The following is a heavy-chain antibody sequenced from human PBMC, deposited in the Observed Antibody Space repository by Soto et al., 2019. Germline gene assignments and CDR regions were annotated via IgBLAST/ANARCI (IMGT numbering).Heavy chain of an antibody. Sequence: PVGSLRLSCAASGFTFSGYAMRWVRQAPGKGLEWVAVISYDGSNKYYADSVKGRFTISRDNSKNTLYLQMNSLRAEDTAVYYCAREPAAGTPSRSWFDPWGQGTLVTVSS. D-gene: IGHD6-13*01. CDR3: AREPAAGTPSRSWFDP. CDR2: ISYDGSNK. CDR1: GFTFSGYA. J-gene: IGHJ5*02. V-gene: IGHV3-30-3*01.